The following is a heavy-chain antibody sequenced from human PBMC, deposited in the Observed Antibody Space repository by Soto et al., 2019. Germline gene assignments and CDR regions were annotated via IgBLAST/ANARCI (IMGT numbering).Heavy chain of an antibody. CDR2: ISAYNGNT. J-gene: IGHJ6*02. CDR1: GYTFTNYG. D-gene: IGHD3-9*01. V-gene: IGHV1-18*01. Sequence: ASVKVSCKASGYTFTNYGISWVRQAPGQVLEWMGWISAYNGNTNYAQKLQGRVTMTTDTSTSTAYMELRSLRSDDTAVYYCARNPHDTYYDILTGDGLDVWGQGTTVTVSS. CDR3: ARNPHDTYYDILTGDGLDV.